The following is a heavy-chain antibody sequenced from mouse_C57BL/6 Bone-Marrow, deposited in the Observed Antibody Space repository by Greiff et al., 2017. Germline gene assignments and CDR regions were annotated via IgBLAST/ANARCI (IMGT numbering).Heavy chain of an antibody. CDR3: ARDTVGARPWFAY. CDR2: IDPANGNT. V-gene: IGHV14-3*01. Sequence: EVQLQQSVAELVRPGASVKLSCTASGFNIKNTYMHWVKQRPEQGLEWIGRIDPANGNTKYAPKFQGKATLTADTSSNTAYLQLSSLTSEDTAIYDCARDTVGARPWFAYWGQGTLVTVSA. CDR1: GFNIKNTY. J-gene: IGHJ3*01. D-gene: IGHD1-1*01.